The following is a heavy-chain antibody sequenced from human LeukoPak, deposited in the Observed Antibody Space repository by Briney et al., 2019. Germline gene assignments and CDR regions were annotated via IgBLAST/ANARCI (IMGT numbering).Heavy chain of an antibody. CDR2: ISSSSSYI. V-gene: IGHV3-21*01. CDR1: GFTFSSYS. CDR3: ARVGAGFDWLLHRYDY. D-gene: IGHD3-9*01. J-gene: IGHJ4*02. Sequence: GGSLRLSCAASGFTFSSYSMNWVRQAPGKGLEWVSSISSSSSYIYYADSVKGRFTISRDNAKNSLYLQMNSLRAEDTAVYYCARVGAGFDWLLHRYDYWGQGTLVTVSS.